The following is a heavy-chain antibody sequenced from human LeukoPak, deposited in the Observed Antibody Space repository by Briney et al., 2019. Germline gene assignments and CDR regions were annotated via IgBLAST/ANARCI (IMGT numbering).Heavy chain of an antibody. CDR2: IYYSGST. Sequence: SETLSLTCAAYGGSFSGYYWSWIRQPPGKGLEWIGYIYYSGSTNYNPSLKSRVTISVDTSKNQFSLKLSSVTAADTAVYYCARASGYGDYTLGYYYYYMDVWGKGTTVTISS. J-gene: IGHJ6*03. CDR3: ARASGYGDYTLGYYYYYMDV. CDR1: GGSFSGYY. D-gene: IGHD4-17*01. V-gene: IGHV4-59*01.